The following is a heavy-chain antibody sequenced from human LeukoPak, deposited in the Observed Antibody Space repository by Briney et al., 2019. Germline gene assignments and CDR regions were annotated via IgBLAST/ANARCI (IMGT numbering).Heavy chain of an antibody. CDR2: IRSKAYGGTT. D-gene: IGHD1-26*01. Sequence: GGSLRLSCTASGFTFGDYLMSWVRQAPGKGLEWVGFIRSKAYGGTTEYAASVKGRFTISRDDSKSIAYLQMNSLKTEDTAVYYCTRVGLELPFDYWGQGTLVTVSS. CDR1: GFTFGDYL. J-gene: IGHJ4*02. CDR3: TRVGLELPFDY. V-gene: IGHV3-49*04.